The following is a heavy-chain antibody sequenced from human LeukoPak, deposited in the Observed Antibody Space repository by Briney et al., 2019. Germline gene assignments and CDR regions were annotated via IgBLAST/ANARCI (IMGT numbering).Heavy chain of an antibody. CDR2: IDSDGSST. J-gene: IGHJ4*02. Sequence: PGGSLRLSCAASEFTFSTYWMNWVRQAPGKGPVWVSRIDSDGSSTSYADSVKGRFTISRDNAKNTLYLQMNSLRAEEDTAVYFCARESSVTMFDYWGQGTLVTVSS. D-gene: IGHD4/OR15-4a*01. CDR1: EFTFSTYW. CDR3: ARESSVTMFDY. V-gene: IGHV3-74*01.